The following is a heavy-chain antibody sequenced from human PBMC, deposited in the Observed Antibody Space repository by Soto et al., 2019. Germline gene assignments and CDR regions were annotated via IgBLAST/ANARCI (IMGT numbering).Heavy chain of an antibody. CDR2: IIPIFGTA. J-gene: IGHJ2*01. D-gene: IGHD3-9*01. V-gene: IGHV1-69*13. CDR1: GGTFSSYA. CDR3: AAYDILTGYYWYFDL. Sequence: SVKVSCKASGGTFSSYAISWVRQAPGQGLEWMGGIIPIFGTANYAQKFQGRVTITADESTSTAYMELSSLRSEDTAVYYCAAYDILTGYYWYFDLWGRGTLVTVSS.